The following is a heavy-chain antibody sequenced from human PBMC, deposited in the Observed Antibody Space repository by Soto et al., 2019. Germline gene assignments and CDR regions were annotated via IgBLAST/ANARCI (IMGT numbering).Heavy chain of an antibody. CDR1: GGSLTNYF. CDR2: IRSSGKT. D-gene: IGHD2-21*02. J-gene: IGHJ3*01. CDR3: ARFQYTVVTPFDL. V-gene: IGHV4-59*01. Sequence: QVQLQESGPGLVEPSETLSLTCTVSGGSLTNYFWTWIRQSPGKGLEWIAYIRSSGKTDYNPSLKSRVTISLDTPKNQFSLKLTSVTAADTAMYYCARFQYTVVTPFDLWGQGTMVIVSS.